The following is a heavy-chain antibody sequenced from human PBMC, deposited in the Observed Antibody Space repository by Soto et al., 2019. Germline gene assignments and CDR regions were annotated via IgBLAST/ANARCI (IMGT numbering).Heavy chain of an antibody. V-gene: IGHV4-4*07. CDR3: ARGSWGSGSYYSTKNWFDP. Sequence: SETLSLTCTVSGGSISSYYWSWIRQPAGKGLEWIGRIYTSGSTNYTPSLKSRVTMSVDTSKNQFSLKLSSVTAADTAVYYCARGSWGSGSYYSTKNWFDPWGQGTLVTVSS. CDR2: IYTSGST. J-gene: IGHJ5*02. CDR1: GGSISSYY. D-gene: IGHD3-10*01.